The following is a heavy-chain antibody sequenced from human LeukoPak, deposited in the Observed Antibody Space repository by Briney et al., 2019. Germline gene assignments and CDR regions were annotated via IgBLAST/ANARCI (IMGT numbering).Heavy chain of an antibody. CDR3: ASANYYYYYYMDV. V-gene: IGHV4-59*01. Sequence: PSETLSLTCTVSGGSISSYYWSWIRQPPGKGLEWIGYIYYGGSTNYNPSLKSRVTISVDTSKNQFSLKLSSVTAADTAVYYCASANYYYYYYMDVWGKGTTVTVSS. CDR1: GGSISSYY. J-gene: IGHJ6*03. CDR2: IYYGGST.